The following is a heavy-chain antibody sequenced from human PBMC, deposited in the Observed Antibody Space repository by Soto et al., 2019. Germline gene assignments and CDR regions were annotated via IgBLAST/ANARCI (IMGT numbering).Heavy chain of an antibody. V-gene: IGHV1-18*01. CDR3: ARDLRSGDTAMSPDY. CDR1: GYTFTNYG. D-gene: IGHD5-18*01. Sequence: ASVKVSCKASGYTFTNYGINWVRQAPGQGLEWMGWISAYNGYTNYAQKLQGRVTMTTDTSTSIAYMELRSLRSDDTAVYYCARDLRSGDTAMSPDYWGQGTLVTVSS. CDR2: ISAYNGYT. J-gene: IGHJ4*02.